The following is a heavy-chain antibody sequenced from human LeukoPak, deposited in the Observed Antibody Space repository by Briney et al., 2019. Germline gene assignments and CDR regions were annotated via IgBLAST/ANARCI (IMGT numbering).Heavy chain of an antibody. D-gene: IGHD3-3*01. CDR1: GYTFTDHF. V-gene: IGHV1-2*02. J-gene: IGHJ4*02. CDR2: INPNSSDT. Sequence: ASVKVSCKASGYTFTDHFMHWVRQAPGRGLEWMGWINPNSSDTKYAQMFQGRVTMTRDTSTSTAYMELNGLRSDDTTVYYCARVRRTGLLEWLFWGQGTLVTVSS. CDR3: ARVRRTGLLEWLF.